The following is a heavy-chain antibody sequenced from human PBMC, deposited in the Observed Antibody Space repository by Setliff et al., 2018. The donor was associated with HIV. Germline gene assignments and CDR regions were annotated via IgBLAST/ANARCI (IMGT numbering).Heavy chain of an antibody. J-gene: IGHJ4*02. CDR3: ARGPDFWSGYSYFDY. D-gene: IGHD3-3*01. CDR2: IQNSGST. V-gene: IGHV4-31*03. Sequence: PSETLSLTCSVSGGSIGSGAYYWSWLRQHPGKGLEWIGYIQNSGSTYYNPSLKSRVTISVDTPTNQFSLKLSSVTAADTAVYYCARGPDFWSGYSYFDYWGQGTLVTVSS. CDR1: GGSIGSGAYY.